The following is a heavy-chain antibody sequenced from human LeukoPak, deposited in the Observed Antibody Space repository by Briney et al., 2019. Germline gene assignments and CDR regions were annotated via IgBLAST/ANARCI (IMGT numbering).Heavy chain of an antibody. Sequence: SETLSLTCTVSGVSVSSGSYYWSWIRQPPGKGLEWIGEINHSGSTNYNPSLKSRVTISVDTSKNQFSLKLSSVTAADTAVYYCARGGRSLVAAQFDLWGRGTLVTVSS. J-gene: IGHJ2*01. CDR1: GVSVSSGSYY. CDR2: INHSGST. D-gene: IGHD2-15*01. V-gene: IGHV4-39*07. CDR3: ARGGRSLVAAQFDL.